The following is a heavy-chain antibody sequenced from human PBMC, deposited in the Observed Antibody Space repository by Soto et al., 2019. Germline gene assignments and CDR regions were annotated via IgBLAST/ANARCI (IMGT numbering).Heavy chain of an antibody. CDR1: GGTFSSYA. CDR2: IIPIFGTA. V-gene: IGHV1-69*14. D-gene: IGHD2-15*01. Sequence: QVQLVQSGAEVNQPRSSVKVSCKASGGTFSSYAISWVRQAPGQGREWMGGIIPIFGTANYAQKFQGRVTITADKSTSTAYMERSSLTSEDTAVYYCASRTVRVVVVVAATLYDGMDVWCQGTTVTVSS. CDR3: ASRTVRVVVVVAATLYDGMDV. J-gene: IGHJ6*02.